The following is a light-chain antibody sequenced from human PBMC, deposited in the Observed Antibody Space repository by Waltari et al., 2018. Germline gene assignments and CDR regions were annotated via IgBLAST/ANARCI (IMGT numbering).Light chain of an antibody. J-gene: IGLJ1*01. CDR1: SSDVGTYNL. V-gene: IGLV2-23*01. CDR3: CSYAGSSTYV. CDR2: EGS. Sequence: QSALTQPASVSGSPGQSITISCTGTSSDVGTYNLVSWYQQHPGKAPKLIIYEGSNRPSGVSHRCSGSKSGNTASLTISGLQAEDEADYYCCSYAGSSTYVFGTGTKVTVL.